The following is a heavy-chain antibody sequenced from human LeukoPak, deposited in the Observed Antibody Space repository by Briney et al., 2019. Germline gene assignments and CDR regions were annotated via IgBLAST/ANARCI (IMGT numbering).Heavy chain of an antibody. V-gene: IGHV3-30*02. Sequence: PGGSLRLSCAASGFSFRSYGMHWVRQAPGKGLEWVAYIQYDGSNQQYADSVKGRFSISRDNSKNTLYLQMNSLRAEDTAVYYCAKVASGSYYNWPFDYWGQGTLVTVSS. D-gene: IGHD1-26*01. CDR3: AKVASGSYYNWPFDY. CDR2: IQYDGSNQ. CDR1: GFSFRSYG. J-gene: IGHJ4*02.